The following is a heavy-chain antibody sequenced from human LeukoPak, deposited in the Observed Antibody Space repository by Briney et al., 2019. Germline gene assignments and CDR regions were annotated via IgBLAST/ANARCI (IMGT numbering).Heavy chain of an antibody. CDR2: ISATGVNT. Sequence: GGSLRLSCTTSGFGSKNYAMSWVRLAPGKGLEWVSIISATGVNTYYADSVKGRFTISRDNSKNTLYLQMNSLRAEDTAVYYCANKGSSSGNFDYWGQGTLVTVSS. J-gene: IGHJ4*02. V-gene: IGHV3-23*01. CDR1: GFGSKNYA. D-gene: IGHD6-13*01. CDR3: ANKGSSSGNFDY.